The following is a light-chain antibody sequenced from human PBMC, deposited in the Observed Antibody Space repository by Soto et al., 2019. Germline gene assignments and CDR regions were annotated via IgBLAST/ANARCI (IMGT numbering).Light chain of an antibody. V-gene: IGKV1-39*01. Sequence: DIQMTQSPYYLSASVADRVTITCRASLSIATYLSWYQQKPGKAPRLLIYDASSLESGVPSRFSGSGSGTEFTLTISSLQPEDFAFYYCHQRQRWPRTFGQGTKVDIK. CDR2: DAS. J-gene: IGKJ1*01. CDR3: HQRQRWPRT. CDR1: LSIATY.